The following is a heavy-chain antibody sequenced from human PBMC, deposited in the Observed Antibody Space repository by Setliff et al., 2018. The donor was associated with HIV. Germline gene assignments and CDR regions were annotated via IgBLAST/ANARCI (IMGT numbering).Heavy chain of an antibody. Sequence: GGSLRLSCAASGFTFENYGINWVRQAPGKGLEWVSGINWNGGSTGYADSVKGRFTISRDNAKNSLYLQVNSLRVEDSAVYYCASPTYYNFLNWGQGTLVTVSS. V-gene: IGHV3-20*04. D-gene: IGHD3-9*01. CDR1: GFTFENYG. CDR2: INWNGGST. CDR3: ASPTYYNFLN. J-gene: IGHJ4*02.